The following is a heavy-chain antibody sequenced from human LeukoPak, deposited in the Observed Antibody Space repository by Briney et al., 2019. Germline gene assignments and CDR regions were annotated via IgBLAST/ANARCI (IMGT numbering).Heavy chain of an antibody. D-gene: IGHD3-22*01. Sequence: SVKVSCKASGYTFTDYTMHWLRQAPGQRLDWMGWINGGSGNTKYSPEFQGRVTITRDTSASTAYMELSSLRSEDTAVYYCANPRYDSSGYYYVDWGQGTLVTVSS. J-gene: IGHJ4*02. CDR2: INGGSGNT. CDR3: ANPRYDSSGYYYVD. CDR1: GYTFTDYT. V-gene: IGHV1-3*01.